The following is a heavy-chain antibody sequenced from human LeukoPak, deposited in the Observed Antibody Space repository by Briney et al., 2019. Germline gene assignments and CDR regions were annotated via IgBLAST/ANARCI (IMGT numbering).Heavy chain of an antibody. J-gene: IGHJ5*02. V-gene: IGHV3-11*01. CDR1: GLTFSTSA. D-gene: IGHD3-10*01. Sequence: GGSLRLSCAASGLTFSTSAMSWVRQAPGKGLEWISYISGSGNTIDYADSVKGRFTISRDNAKNSLYLQMNGLRVEDTATYYCGRDLQLGAIRRFDPWGQGTLVTVSS. CDR3: GRDLQLGAIRRFDP. CDR2: ISGSGNTI.